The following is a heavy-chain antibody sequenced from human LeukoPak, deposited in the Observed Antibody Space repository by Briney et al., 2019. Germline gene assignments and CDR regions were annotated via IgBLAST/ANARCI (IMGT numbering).Heavy chain of an antibody. CDR1: GGSISSYY. CDR3: ARGGYSYGSLYYYGMDV. CDR2: IYTSGST. J-gene: IGHJ6*02. Sequence: SETLSLTCTVSGGSISSYYWSWIRQPAGKGLEWIGRIYTSGSTNYNPSLKSRVTMSVDTSKNQFSLKLSSVTAADTAVYYCARGGYSYGSLYYYGMDVWGQGTTVTVSS. V-gene: IGHV4-4*07. D-gene: IGHD5-18*01.